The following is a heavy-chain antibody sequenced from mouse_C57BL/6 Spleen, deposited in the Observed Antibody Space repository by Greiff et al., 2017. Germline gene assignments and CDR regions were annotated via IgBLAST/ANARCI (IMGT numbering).Heavy chain of an antibody. Sequence: VQLQQPGAELVMPGASVKLSCKASGYTFTSYWMHWVKQRPGQGLEWIGEIDPSDSYTNYNQKFKGKSTLTVDKSSSTAYMQLSSLTSEDSAVYYCARRGNYECEGSWFAYGGQGTLVTVSA. CDR1: GYTFTSYW. V-gene: IGHV1-69*01. D-gene: IGHD2-4*01. J-gene: IGHJ3*01. CDR3: ARRGNYECEGSWFAY. CDR2: IDPSDSYT.